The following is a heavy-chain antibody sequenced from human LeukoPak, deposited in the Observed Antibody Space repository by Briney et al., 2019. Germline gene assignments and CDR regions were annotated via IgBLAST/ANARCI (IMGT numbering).Heavy chain of an antibody. J-gene: IGHJ4*02. CDR3: ARGTQLLYGDFDY. CDR2: IYHSGST. CDR1: GYSISSGYY. D-gene: IGHD2-2*02. V-gene: IGHV4-38-2*02. Sequence: PSETLSLTCTVSGYSISSGYYWGWIRQPPGKGLEWIGSIYHSGSTYYNPSLKSRVTISVDTSKNQFSLKLISVTAADTAVYYCARGTQLLYGDFDYWGQGTLVTVSS.